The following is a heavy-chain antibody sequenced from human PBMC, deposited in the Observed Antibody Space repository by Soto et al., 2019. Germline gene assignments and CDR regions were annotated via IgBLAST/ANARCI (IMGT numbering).Heavy chain of an antibody. CDR2: IYSSVRT. D-gene: IGHD3-10*01. V-gene: IGHV4-59*08. CDR1: GGSITNSYY. Sequence: PSETLSLTCTVAGGSITNSYYWAWIRQPPGKGLEWIGHIYSSVRTNQNQSLKSRVTISVDTSKNQFSLKLSSVTAADTAVYYCARQGPVVRGVIIMGWFDPWGQGTLVTVSS. CDR3: ARQGPVVRGVIIMGWFDP. J-gene: IGHJ5*02.